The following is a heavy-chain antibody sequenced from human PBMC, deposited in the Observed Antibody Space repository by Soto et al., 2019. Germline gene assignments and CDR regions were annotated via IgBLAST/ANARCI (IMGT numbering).Heavy chain of an antibody. Sequence: SETLSLTCTVSGGSISSGGYYWSWIRQHPGKGLEWIGYIYYSGSTYYNPSLKSRVTISVDTSKNQFSLKLSSVTAADTAVYYCARTPYSSWTFDYWGQGTLVTVSS. J-gene: IGHJ4*02. D-gene: IGHD6-13*01. CDR1: GGSISSGGYY. V-gene: IGHV4-31*03. CDR3: ARTPYSSWTFDY. CDR2: IYYSGST.